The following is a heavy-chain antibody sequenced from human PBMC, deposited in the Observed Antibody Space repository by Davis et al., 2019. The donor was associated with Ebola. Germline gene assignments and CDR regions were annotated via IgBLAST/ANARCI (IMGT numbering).Heavy chain of an antibody. V-gene: IGHV3-48*01. CDR3: ARDGDDGSNMDV. J-gene: IGHJ6*03. D-gene: IGHD3-10*01. CDR2: ISSDSRSR. Sequence: PGGSLRLSCAASGFTFSSYSMNWVRQAPGGRLEWVSYISSDSRSRYYADSVKGRFTISRDNSKNTLYLQMNSLRAEDTAVYYCARDGDDGSNMDVWGKGTTVTVSS. CDR1: GFTFSSYS.